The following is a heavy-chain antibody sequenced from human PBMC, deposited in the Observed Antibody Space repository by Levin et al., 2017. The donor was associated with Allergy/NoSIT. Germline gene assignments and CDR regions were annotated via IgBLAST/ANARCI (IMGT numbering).Heavy chain of an antibody. J-gene: IGHJ6*02. CDR1: GFTFSSYD. V-gene: IGHV3-13*01. D-gene: IGHD1-20*01. Sequence: GESLKISCAASGFTFSSYDMHWVRQATGKGLEWVSAIGTAGDTYYPGSVKGRFTISRENAKNSLYLQMNSLRAGDTAVYYCARGDNWNYFSYYGMDVWGQGTTVTVSS. CDR3: ARGDNWNYFSYYGMDV. CDR2: IGTAGDT.